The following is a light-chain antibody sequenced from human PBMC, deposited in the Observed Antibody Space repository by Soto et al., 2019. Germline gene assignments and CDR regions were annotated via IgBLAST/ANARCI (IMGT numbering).Light chain of an antibody. CDR3: SSYTSSNTPEGV. CDR1: SSDVGGSNY. V-gene: IGLV2-14*01. CDR2: EVS. Sequence: SVLSQPACVSGSPGQSITISCTGTSSDVGGSNYISWYQQQPDKAPKLMIYEVSNRPSGVSNRFSGSKSGNTASLTISGLQAEDEADYYCSSYTSSNTPEGVFGGGTK. J-gene: IGLJ2*01.